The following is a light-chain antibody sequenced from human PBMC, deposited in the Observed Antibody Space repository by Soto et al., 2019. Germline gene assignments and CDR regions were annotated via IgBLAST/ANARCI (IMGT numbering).Light chain of an antibody. CDR2: LGS. CDR1: QSLLHSNGYNY. V-gene: IGKV2-28*01. Sequence: DIVTTQTPLSLPVTPGEPASISCRSSQSLLHSNGYNYLDWYLQKPGQSPQLLIYLGSNRSSGVPDRFSGSGSGTDFTLKISRVEAEDVGVYYCMQALQTSITFGQGTRLEIK. CDR3: MQALQTSIT. J-gene: IGKJ5*01.